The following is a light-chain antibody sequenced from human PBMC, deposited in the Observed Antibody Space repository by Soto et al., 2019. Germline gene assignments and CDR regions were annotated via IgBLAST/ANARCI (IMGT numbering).Light chain of an antibody. CDR3: QQYGSSPLT. V-gene: IGKV3-20*01. Sequence: MVSTQSPGTLSLSPGEGATLSWRPSQSLRSSYLAWHQQKPGQAPRLLIYGASSRATGIPDRFSGSASGTDSTLTISSLEPEDFAVYYCQQYGSSPLTFGEGTRLEIK. J-gene: IGKJ5*01. CDR2: GAS. CDR1: QSLRSSY.